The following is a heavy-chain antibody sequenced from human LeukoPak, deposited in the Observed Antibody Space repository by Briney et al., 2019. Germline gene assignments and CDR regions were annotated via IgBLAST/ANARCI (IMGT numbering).Heavy chain of an antibody. V-gene: IGHV3-11*01. D-gene: IGHD3-10*01. CDR2: MSGSGFTV. J-gene: IGHJ4*02. CDR3: ASGPGWNDY. Sequence: KPGGSLRLSCITSGGSFSHYNMRWIRQAPGKGLEWIAYMSGSGFTVDYADSVKGRFTISRDNGKKSVFLQMDSLRLDDTAVYYCASGPGWNDYWGQGTRVTVSS. CDR1: GGSFSHYN.